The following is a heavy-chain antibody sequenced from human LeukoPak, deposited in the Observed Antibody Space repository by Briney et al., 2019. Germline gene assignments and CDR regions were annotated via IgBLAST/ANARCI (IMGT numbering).Heavy chain of an antibody. CDR2: IASDGSST. D-gene: IGHD2-15*01. V-gene: IGHV3-74*01. Sequence: GGSLRLSCAASGFTFSSYCMNWVRQAPGKGLMWVSRIASDGSSTTYADSVKGRFSISRDNAKNTLYLQMNSLRVEDTAVYYCARGRPHGNDYWGQGTLVTVSS. CDR1: GFTFSSYC. J-gene: IGHJ4*02. CDR3: ARGRPHGNDY.